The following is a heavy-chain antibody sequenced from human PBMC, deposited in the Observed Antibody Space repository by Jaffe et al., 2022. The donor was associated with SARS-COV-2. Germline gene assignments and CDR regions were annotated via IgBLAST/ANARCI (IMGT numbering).Heavy chain of an antibody. D-gene: IGHD1-26*01. J-gene: IGHJ4*02. Sequence: EVQLVESGGGLVQPGGSLRLFCSASGFSFSDYWMSWVRQAPGKGLEWVANIKTDGSVKNYVDSVKGRFTISRDNTKNSLFLQMNSLRAEDTAVYHCLRDYVGLWGQGTLVTVSS. V-gene: IGHV3-7*03. CDR1: GFSFSDYW. CDR3: LRDYVGL. CDR2: IKTDGSVK.